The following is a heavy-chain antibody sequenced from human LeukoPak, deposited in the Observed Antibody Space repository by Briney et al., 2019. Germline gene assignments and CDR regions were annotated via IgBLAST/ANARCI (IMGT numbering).Heavy chain of an antibody. D-gene: IGHD3-9*01. CDR3: AREGYDILTGYYMKAFDI. CDR1: GYTFTSYG. Sequence: ASVKVSCKASGYTFTSYGISWVRQAPGQGLEWMGWISAYNGNTNYAQKLQGRVTMTTDTSTSTAYMELSSLRSEDTAVYYCAREGYDILTGYYMKAFDIWGQGTMVTVSS. CDR2: ISAYNGNT. J-gene: IGHJ3*02. V-gene: IGHV1-18*01.